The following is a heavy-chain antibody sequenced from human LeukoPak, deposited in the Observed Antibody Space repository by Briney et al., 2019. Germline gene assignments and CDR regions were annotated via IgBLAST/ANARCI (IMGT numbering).Heavy chain of an antibody. J-gene: IGHJ4*02. Sequence: GGSLRLSCAASGFTFSTCSMKWVRQAPGKALEWVSSISGSSYHIYYADSVKGRFTISRDNSKNTLYLQMNSLRAEDTAVYYCARQSVYDSSGYYYFNYYFDYWGQGTLVTVSS. CDR1: GFTFSTCS. CDR2: ISGSSYHI. D-gene: IGHD3-22*01. V-gene: IGHV3-21*04. CDR3: ARQSVYDSSGYYYFNYYFDY.